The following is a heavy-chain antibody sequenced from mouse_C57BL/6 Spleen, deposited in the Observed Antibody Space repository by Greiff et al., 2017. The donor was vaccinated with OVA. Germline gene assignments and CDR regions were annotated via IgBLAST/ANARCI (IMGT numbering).Heavy chain of an antibody. CDR1: GFNIKDYY. V-gene: IGHV14-2*01. CDR3: AISSTMIKGYAMDY. J-gene: IGHJ4*01. Sequence: DVKLVESGAELVKPGASVKLSCTASGFNIKDYYMHWVKQRTEQGLEWIGRIDPEDGETKYAPKFQGKATITADTSSNTAYLQLSSLTSEDTAVYYCAISSTMIKGYAMDYWGQGTSVTVSS. D-gene: IGHD2-4*01. CDR2: IDPEDGET.